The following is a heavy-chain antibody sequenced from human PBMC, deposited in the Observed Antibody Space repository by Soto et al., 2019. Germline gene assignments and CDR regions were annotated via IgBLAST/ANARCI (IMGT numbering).Heavy chain of an antibody. CDR3: ARSSPYIVVRKPTGNQDYYGMDF. D-gene: IGHD2-2*01. V-gene: IGHV1-69*01. CDR1: GGTFSNYP. CDR2: IIPVFGTT. Sequence: QVQLVQSGAEVKKPGSSVKVFCKASGGTFSNYPISWVRQAPGQGLEWMGGIIPVFGTTDYEQKFQGRVTITADGSTSTAYMKLSSLRSADTAVYYCARSSPYIVVRKPTGNQDYYGMDFWGQGTTVTVSS. J-gene: IGHJ6*02.